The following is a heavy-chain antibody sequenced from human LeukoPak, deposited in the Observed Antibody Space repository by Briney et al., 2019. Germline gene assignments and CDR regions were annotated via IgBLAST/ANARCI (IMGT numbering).Heavy chain of an antibody. D-gene: IGHD2-2*01. V-gene: IGHV1-58*02. CDR2: IVVGSGNT. Sequence: GTSVKVSCKASGFAFTSSAMQWVRQARGQRLEWIGLIVVGSGNTNYAQKFQERVTITRDMSTSTAYMELSSLRSEDTAVYYCAADLGYCSSTSCYPVANWFDPWGQGTLVTVSS. J-gene: IGHJ5*02. CDR3: AADLGYCSSTSCYPVANWFDP. CDR1: GFAFTSSA.